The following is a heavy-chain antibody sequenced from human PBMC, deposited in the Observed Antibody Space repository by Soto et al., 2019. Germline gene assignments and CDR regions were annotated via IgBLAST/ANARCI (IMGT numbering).Heavy chain of an antibody. V-gene: IGHV1-24*01. CDR2: FDPEDGET. CDR1: GYTFTSYA. CDR3: ASPPRGAYYYYGMDV. Sequence: ASVKVSCKACGYTFTSYAMHWVRQAPGKGLEWMGGFDPEDGETIYAQKFQGRVTMTEDTSTDTAYMELSSLRSEDTAVYYCASPPRGAYYYYGMDVWGQGTTVTVSS. J-gene: IGHJ6*02.